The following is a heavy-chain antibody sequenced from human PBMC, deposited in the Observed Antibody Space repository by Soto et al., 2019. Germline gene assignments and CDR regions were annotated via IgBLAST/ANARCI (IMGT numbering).Heavy chain of an antibody. V-gene: IGHV1-69*06. CDR1: GGALTSYP. D-gene: IGHD1-20*01. J-gene: IGHJ4*02. CDR2: IDPIVDTS. CDR3: ETYPRPYKWTDI. Sequence: QVRLEQSGAEVKKPGSSVRVSCQASGGALTSYPIHWVRQAPGQGLEWMGVIDPIVDTSNLAENFKTRLTLTADTSTKTVYMDLTSLRSDDTAIYFCETYPRPYKWTDIWGRGTQLTVSS.